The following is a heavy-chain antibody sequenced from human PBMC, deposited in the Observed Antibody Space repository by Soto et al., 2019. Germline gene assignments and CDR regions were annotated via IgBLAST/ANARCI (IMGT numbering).Heavy chain of an antibody. J-gene: IGHJ5*01. V-gene: IGHV3-21*01. CDR1: GFTFSSDS. CDR2: ISSSGSFM. Sequence: EVQLVESGGGLVKPGGSLRLSCAASGFTFSSDSMGWVRQAPGKGLEWVASISSSGSFMNYADSVKGRFTISRDNAKNPLYLQMRSLKAEDTAVYYCPRNPASGTTLELFDSWGHGNLVTVSS. CDR3: PRNPASGTTLELFDS. D-gene: IGHD1-7*01.